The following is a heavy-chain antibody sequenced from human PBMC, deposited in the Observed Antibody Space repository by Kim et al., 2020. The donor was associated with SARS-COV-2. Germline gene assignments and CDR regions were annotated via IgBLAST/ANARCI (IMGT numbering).Heavy chain of an antibody. D-gene: IGHD2-2*03. CDR2: ILRSGSST. CDR1: GFTFSNFA. V-gene: IGHV3-23*01. J-gene: IGHJ4*02. Sequence: GGYLRLSCAASGFTFSNFAMNWVRQAPGKGLDWVSGILRSGSSTYYADSVKGRFTISRDNSKNMLYLQMNSLRVEDTAVYYCAKDGWADWGQGTLVTVSS. CDR3: AKDGWAD.